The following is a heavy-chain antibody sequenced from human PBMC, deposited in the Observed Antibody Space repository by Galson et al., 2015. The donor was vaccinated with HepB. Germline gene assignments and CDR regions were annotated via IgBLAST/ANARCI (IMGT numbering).Heavy chain of an antibody. D-gene: IGHD3-3*01. J-gene: IGHJ6*02. V-gene: IGHV3-73*01. CDR2: IRSKANSYAT. Sequence: SLRLSCAASGFTFSGSAMHWVRQASGKGLEWVGRIRSKANSYATAYAASVKGRFTISRDDSKNTAYLQMNSLKTEDTAVYYCTRQEDFWSGTYYYYGMDVWGQGTTVTVSS. CDR3: TRQEDFWSGTYYYYGMDV. CDR1: GFTFSGSA.